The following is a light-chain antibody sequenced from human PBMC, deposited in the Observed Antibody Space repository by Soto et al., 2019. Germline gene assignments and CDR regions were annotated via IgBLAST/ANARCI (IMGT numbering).Light chain of an antibody. CDR3: SSYTSSSTSYV. CDR2: EVS. V-gene: IGLV2-14*01. J-gene: IGLJ1*01. CDR1: SSDVGGYNS. Sequence: QSALTQPRSVSGSPGQSVTISCTGTSSDVGGYNSVSWYQQHPGKAPKLMIYEVSNRPSGVSNRFSGSKSGNTASLTISGLQAEDEADYYCSSYTSSSTSYVFGTGTKVTVL.